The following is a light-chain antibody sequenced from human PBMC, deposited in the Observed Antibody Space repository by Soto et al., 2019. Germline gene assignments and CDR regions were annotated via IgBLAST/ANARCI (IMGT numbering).Light chain of an antibody. CDR1: SSDVGAYDY. V-gene: IGLV2-8*01. CDR3: SSYAGSDNFVV. CDR2: EVT. Sequence: QAVVSQPPSASGSPGQSVTISCTGTSSDVGAYDYVSWYQQYPGKAPKLMIYEVTKRPSGVPDRFSGSKSGNTASLTVSGLQAEDEADYYCSSYAGSDNFVVFGGGTKLTVL. J-gene: IGLJ3*02.